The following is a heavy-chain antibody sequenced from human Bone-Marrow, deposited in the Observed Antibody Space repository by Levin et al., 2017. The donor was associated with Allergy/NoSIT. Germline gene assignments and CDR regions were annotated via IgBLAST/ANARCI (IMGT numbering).Heavy chain of an antibody. CDR1: GFTFSTYA. CDR3: AKWGTTMDFFYYYYMDV. CDR2: ISGSGGRT. D-gene: IGHD3-16*01. J-gene: IGHJ6*03. V-gene: IGHV3-23*01. Sequence: SCAASGFTFSTYAMSWVRQAPGKGLEWVSAISGSGGRTFYADSAKDRFTISRDNSKNTLSLQMNSLRAEDTAVYYCAKWGTTMDFFYYYYMDVWGKGTTVTVSS.